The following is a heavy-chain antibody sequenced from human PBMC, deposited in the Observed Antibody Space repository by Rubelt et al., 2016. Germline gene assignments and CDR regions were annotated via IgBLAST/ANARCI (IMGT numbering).Heavy chain of an antibody. CDR1: GGSFSGYY. CDR2: INHSGST. CDR3: ARGQYCTNGVCYLFDY. D-gene: IGHD2-8*01. V-gene: IGHV4-34*01. Sequence: QVQLQQWGAGLLKPSETLSLTCAVYGGSFSGYYWSWIRQPPGKGLEWIGEINHSGSTNYNPSLKSRVTISVDTAKNQFSLKLSSVTAADTAVYYCARGQYCTNGVCYLFDYWGQGTLVTVSS. J-gene: IGHJ4*02.